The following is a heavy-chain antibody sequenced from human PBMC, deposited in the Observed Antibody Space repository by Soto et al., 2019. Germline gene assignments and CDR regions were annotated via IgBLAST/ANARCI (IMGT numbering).Heavy chain of an antibody. V-gene: IGHV1-3*01. J-gene: IGHJ4*02. CDR3: ARSLRKNYYDSSGYQYYFEY. CDR1: GYTFTSYA. D-gene: IGHD3-22*01. Sequence: ASVKVSCKASGYTFTSYAMHWVRQALGQRLEWMGWINAGNGNTKYSQKFQGRVTITRDTSASTAYMELSSLRSEDTAVYYCARSLRKNYYDSSGYQYYFEYWGQGTLVTVSS. CDR2: INAGNGNT.